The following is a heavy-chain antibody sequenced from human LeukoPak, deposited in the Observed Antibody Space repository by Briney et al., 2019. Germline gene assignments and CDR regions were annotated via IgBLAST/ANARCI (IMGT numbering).Heavy chain of an antibody. CDR2: ISSSSSSYT. CDR1: GFTFSDYY. J-gene: IGHJ4*02. D-gene: IGHD6-19*01. V-gene: IGHV3-11*06. Sequence: MSGGSLRLSCAASGFTFSDYYMSWIRQAPGKGLEWVSYISSSSSSYTNYADSVKGRFTISRDNAKNSLYLQMNSLRAEDTAVYYCARDSDSSGWYNDYWGQGTLVTVSS. CDR3: ARDSDSSGWYNDY.